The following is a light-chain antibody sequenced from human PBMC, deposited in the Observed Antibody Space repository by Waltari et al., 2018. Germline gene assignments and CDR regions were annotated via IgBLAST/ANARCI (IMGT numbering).Light chain of an antibody. Sequence: QSALTQPAPGSGSPGQSLPASCPRPSTAVGAYHSVCWYQQRPGKAPKLMISDVSNRLSGFSDRFSGSKSGNTASLTISGLQAEDEADYYCSSFTNSGSWVFGGGTKVTVL. CDR3: SSFTNSGSWV. V-gene: IGLV2-14*01. J-gene: IGLJ3*02. CDR2: DVS. CDR1: STAVGAYHS.